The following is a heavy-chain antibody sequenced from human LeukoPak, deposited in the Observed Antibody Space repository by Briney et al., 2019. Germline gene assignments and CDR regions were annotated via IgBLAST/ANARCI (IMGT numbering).Heavy chain of an antibody. V-gene: IGHV5-51*01. Sequence: GESLETSCQGFGYSFSTYWIAWVRQMPGKGLEWMGVIYPGNSDTRYSPSFQGHVTISADKSITTAYLQWSSLKASDTAKYYCARLGGYSSGWYVQYWGQGTLVTASS. CDR1: GYSFSTYW. CDR3: ARLGGYSSGWYVQY. D-gene: IGHD6-19*01. CDR2: IYPGNSDT. J-gene: IGHJ4*02.